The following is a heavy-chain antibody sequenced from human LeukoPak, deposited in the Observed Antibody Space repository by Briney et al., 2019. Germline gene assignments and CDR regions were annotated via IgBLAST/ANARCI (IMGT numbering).Heavy chain of an antibody. J-gene: IGHJ4*02. V-gene: IGHV3-23*01. CDR3: AKGAASRGYTYVAN. CDR2: VSGSGGST. CDR1: AFTFRPYA. Sequence: AGGSLRLSCAASAFTFRPYAMIWVRQAPGKGLEWVSSVSGSGGSTYYTDSVKGRFTISRDNSNNTLYLQMNSLRAEDTAVYYRAKGAASRGYTYVANWGQGTLVTVSS. D-gene: IGHD5-18*01.